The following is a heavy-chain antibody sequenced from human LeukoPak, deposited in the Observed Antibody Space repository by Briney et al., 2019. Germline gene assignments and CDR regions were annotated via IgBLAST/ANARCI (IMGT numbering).Heavy chain of an antibody. J-gene: IGHJ5*02. CDR3: ASCIVGANWFDP. CDR1: GGSITYYY. CDR2: IHNSGST. V-gene: IGHV4-59*01. Sequence: PSETLSLTCAVSGGSITYYYWNCIRQPPGKGLEWIGYIHNSGSTSYNSSLKSRVTISADMSKNQVSLKLTSVTAADTAVYYCASCIVGANWFDPWGQGILVTVSS. D-gene: IGHD1-26*01.